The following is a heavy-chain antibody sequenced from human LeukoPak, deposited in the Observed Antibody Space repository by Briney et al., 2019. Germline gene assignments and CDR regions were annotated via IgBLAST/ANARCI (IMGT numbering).Heavy chain of an antibody. J-gene: IGHJ4*02. D-gene: IGHD1-26*01. V-gene: IGHV3-30-3*01. CDR1: GFTFSSYA. CDR2: ISYDGSNK. CDR3: ARDCDHSAPGGFDY. Sequence: QPGRSLRLSCAASGFTFSSYAMHWVRQAPGKGLEWVAVISYDGSNKYYADSVKGRFTISRDNSKNTLYLQMNSLRAEDTAVYYCARDCDHSAPGGFDYWGQGTLVTVSS.